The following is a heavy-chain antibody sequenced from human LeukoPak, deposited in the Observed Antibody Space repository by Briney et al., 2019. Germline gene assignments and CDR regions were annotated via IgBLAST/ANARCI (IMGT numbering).Heavy chain of an antibody. CDR2: IYSANSP. J-gene: IGHJ2*01. CDR3: ARVYPSYWYFDL. V-gene: IGHV3-53*01. Sequence: GRSLRLSCAASGFTVSSNYMSWVRQAPGRGLDWVSLIYSANSPYYADSVKGRFTISRDNSKNTLYLQMNSLRAEDTAVYYCARVYPSYWYFDLWGRGTLVTVSS. D-gene: IGHD5/OR15-5a*01. CDR1: GFTVSSNY.